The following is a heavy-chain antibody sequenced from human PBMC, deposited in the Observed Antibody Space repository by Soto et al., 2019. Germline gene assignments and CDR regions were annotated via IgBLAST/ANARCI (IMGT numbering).Heavy chain of an antibody. Sequence: QVQLVESGGGLVKPGGSLRLSCAASGFTFSDYYMSWIRQAPGKGLEWVSYINSSSSYTNYADSVEGRFTISRDNAKNSLYLQMNSLRAEDTAVYYCARIIVAAGGRRYFDLWGRGTLVTVSS. D-gene: IGHD6-13*01. CDR1: GFTFSDYY. J-gene: IGHJ2*01. CDR3: ARIIVAAGGRRYFDL. V-gene: IGHV3-11*05. CDR2: INSSSSYT.